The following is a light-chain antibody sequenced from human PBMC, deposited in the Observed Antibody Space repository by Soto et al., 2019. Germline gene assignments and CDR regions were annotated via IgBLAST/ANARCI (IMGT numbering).Light chain of an antibody. CDR2: EVS. CDR1: SSDVGGYNY. CDR3: SSYTSSSTLVYV. V-gene: IGLV2-14*01. J-gene: IGLJ1*01. Sequence: SVLTQPASVSGSPGQSITISCTGTSSDVGGYNYVSWYQQHPGKAPKLMIYEVSNRPSGVSNRFSGSKSGNTASLTISGLQAEDEADYYCSSYTSSSTLVYVFGTGTKVTVL.